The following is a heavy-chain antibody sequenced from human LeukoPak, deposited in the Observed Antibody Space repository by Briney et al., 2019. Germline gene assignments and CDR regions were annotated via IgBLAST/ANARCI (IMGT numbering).Heavy chain of an antibody. Sequence: GASVKVSCKASGYTFTGYYMHWVRQAPGQGLEWMGWINPNSGGTNYAQKFQGRVTMTEDTSTDTAYMELSSLRSEDTAVYYCATVAAVAGVYYYYYGMDVWGQGTTVTVSS. CDR2: INPNSGGT. D-gene: IGHD6-19*01. J-gene: IGHJ6*02. CDR1: GYTFTGYY. CDR3: ATVAAVAGVYYYYYGMDV. V-gene: IGHV1-2*02.